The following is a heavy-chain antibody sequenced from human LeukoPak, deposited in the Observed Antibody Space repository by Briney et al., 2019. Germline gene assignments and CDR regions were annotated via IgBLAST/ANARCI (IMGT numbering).Heavy chain of an antibody. V-gene: IGHV3-30*04. CDR1: GFTFSSYA. CDR2: ISYDGSNK. J-gene: IGHJ3*02. D-gene: IGHD5-24*01. CDR3: ARWMEEEMATNDAFDI. Sequence: GRSLGLSCAASGFTFSSYAMHWVRQAPGKGLEWVAVISYDGSNKYYADSVKGRFTISRDNSKNTLYLQMNSLRAEDTAVYYCARWMEEEMATNDAFDIWGQGTMVTVSS.